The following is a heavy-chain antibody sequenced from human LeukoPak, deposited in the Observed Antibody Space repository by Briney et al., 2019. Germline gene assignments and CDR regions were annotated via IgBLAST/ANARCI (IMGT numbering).Heavy chain of an antibody. V-gene: IGHV4-30-2*01. CDR1: GGSISSGGYS. Sequence: PSETLSVTCAVSGGSISSGGYSWSWIRQPPGKGLEWIGYIYHSGSTYYNPSLKSRVTISVDRSKNQYSLKLSSVTAADTAVYYCARGLRYGSGSFDPWGQGTLVTVSS. D-gene: IGHD3-10*01. J-gene: IGHJ5*02. CDR2: IYHSGST. CDR3: ARGLRYGSGSFDP.